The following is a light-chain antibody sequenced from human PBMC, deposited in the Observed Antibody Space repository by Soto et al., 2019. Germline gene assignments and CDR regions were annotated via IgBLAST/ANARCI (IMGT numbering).Light chain of an antibody. Sequence: IVLTQSPGTLSVSPGERVILSCRASQTLRNKLAWYQQKPGQAPRLLIYGGFTRATGIPARFSGSGSGTAYTLLTISRQSEDYAIYYCQQHYDWPLSFGPGTKLDIK. V-gene: IGKV3-15*01. CDR1: QTLRNK. CDR2: GGF. CDR3: QQHYDWPLS. J-gene: IGKJ3*01.